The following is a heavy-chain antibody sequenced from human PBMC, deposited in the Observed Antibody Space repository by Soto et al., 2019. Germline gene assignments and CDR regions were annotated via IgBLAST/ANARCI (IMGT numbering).Heavy chain of an antibody. CDR2: INAGNGNT. CDR3: AKDLSGSGKYGMDV. V-gene: IGHV1-3*01. CDR1: GYTFTSYA. D-gene: IGHD3-10*01. Sequence: ASVKVSCKASGYTFTSYAMHWVRQAPGQRLEWMGWINAGNGNTKYSQKFQGRVTITRDTSASTAYMELSSLRSEDTAVYYCAKDLSGSGKYGMDVWGQGTTVTVSS. J-gene: IGHJ6*02.